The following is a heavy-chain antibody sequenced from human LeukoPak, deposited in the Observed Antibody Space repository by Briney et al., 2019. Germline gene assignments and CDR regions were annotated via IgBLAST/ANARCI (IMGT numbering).Heavy chain of an antibody. V-gene: IGHV3-7*03. Sequence: GGSLRLSCAASGFTLSSYWTNWARQAPGKGLEWVASINHNGNVNYYVDSVKGRFTISRDNAKNSLYLQMSNLRAEDTAVYFCARGGGLDVWGQGATVTVSS. J-gene: IGHJ6*02. CDR3: ARGGGLDV. D-gene: IGHD3-16*01. CDR2: INHNGNVN. CDR1: GFTLSSYW.